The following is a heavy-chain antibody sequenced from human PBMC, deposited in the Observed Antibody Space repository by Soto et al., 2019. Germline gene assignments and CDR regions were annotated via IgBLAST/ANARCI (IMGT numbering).Heavy chain of an antibody. CDR1: GGSISSDDYY. D-gene: IGHD5-18*01. J-gene: IGHJ4*02. CDR2: IDDSGTT. Sequence: KTSETLSVTCTVSGGSISSDDYYWSWIRHPPGKGLEWIGYIDDSGTTYYNPSLKSRVTISVDTSKNQFSLKLSSVTAADTAVYYCARAEDSYGTELVLVFFDFWGQGTLVTVSS. V-gene: IGHV4-30-4*01. CDR3: ARAEDSYGTELVLVFFDF.